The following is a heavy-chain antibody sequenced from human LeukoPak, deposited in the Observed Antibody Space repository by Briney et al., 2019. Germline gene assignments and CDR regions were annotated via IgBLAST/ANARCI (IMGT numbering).Heavy chain of an antibody. CDR1: GFIFSRYD. CDR2: ISFAGDKT. J-gene: IGHJ4*02. D-gene: IGHD3-16*01. CDR3: ARDLVSFDY. Sequence: GGSLRLSCAASGFIFSRYDMSWVRQPPEEGLEWVSTISFAGDKTAYTDSVKGRFIISRDNSKNTVYLQMNSLRAEDTAVYYCARDLVSFDYWGQGTLVTVSS. V-gene: IGHV3-23*01.